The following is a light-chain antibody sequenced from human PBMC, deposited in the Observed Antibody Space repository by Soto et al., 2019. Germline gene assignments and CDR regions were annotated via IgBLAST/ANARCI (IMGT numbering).Light chain of an antibody. V-gene: IGKV3-15*01. CDR3: QQYNNWPRT. CDR2: GDS. Sequence: ENVVTKSPVTVSVSQGERATLACKASQSDGSSLARYQTNPGQAPKLHTSGDSTRATAIPARCSGSGSGTEFTLTISSLQSEDFAIYYCQQYNNWPRTFGQGTKVDI. CDR1: QSDGSS. J-gene: IGKJ1*01.